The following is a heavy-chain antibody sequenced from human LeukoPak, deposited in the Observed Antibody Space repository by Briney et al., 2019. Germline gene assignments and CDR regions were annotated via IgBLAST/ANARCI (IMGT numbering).Heavy chain of an antibody. D-gene: IGHD5-12*01. J-gene: IGHJ3*02. Sequence: PSETLSLTCTVSGGSISSSSYYWGWIRQPPGKGLEWIGSIYYSGSTYYNPSLKSRVTISVDTSKNQFSLKLSSVTAADTAVYYCARHQYSGRNAFDIWGQGTMVTVSS. V-gene: IGHV4-39*01. CDR3: ARHQYSGRNAFDI. CDR2: IYYSGST. CDR1: GGSISSSSYY.